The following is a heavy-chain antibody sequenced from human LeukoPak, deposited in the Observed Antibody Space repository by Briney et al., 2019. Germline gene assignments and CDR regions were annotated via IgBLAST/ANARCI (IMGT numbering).Heavy chain of an antibody. CDR2: IYTSGST. J-gene: IGHJ3*02. D-gene: IGHD1-20*01. V-gene: IGHV4-4*09. CDR1: GGSISSDY. Sequence: SETLSLTCTVSGGSISSDYWSWIRQPPGKGLEWIVYIYTSGSTNYNPSLKSRVTISVDTSKNQFSLKLSSVTAADPAVYYCARRRITGSFDIWGQGTMVTVSS. CDR3: ARRRITGSFDI.